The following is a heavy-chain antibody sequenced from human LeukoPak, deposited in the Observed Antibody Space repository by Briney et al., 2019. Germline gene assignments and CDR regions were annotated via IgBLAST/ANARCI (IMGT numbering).Heavy chain of an antibody. CDR2: ISTSGRTI. D-gene: IGHD1-1*01. CDR1: GFTFSNYG. CDR3: ARDER. J-gene: IGHJ4*02. Sequence: PGRSLRLSCAASGFTFSNYGMHWVRQAPGKGLEWVSYISTSGRTIYYADSVKGRFTISRDNAKNSLYLQMNSLRAEDTAVYYCARDERWGQGTLVTVSS. V-gene: IGHV3-48*04.